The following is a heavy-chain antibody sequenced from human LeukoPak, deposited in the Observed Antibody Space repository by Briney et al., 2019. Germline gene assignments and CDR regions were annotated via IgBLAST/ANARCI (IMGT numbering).Heavy chain of an antibody. CDR2: ISYDGSNK. CDR1: GFTFSSYG. J-gene: IGHJ4*02. CDR3: ARRVTTRLPFRY. Sequence: PGGSLRLSCAASGFTFSSYGMHWVRQAPGKGLEWVAVISYDGSNKYYADSVKGRFTISRDNSKNTLYLQMNSLRAEDTAVYYCARRVTTRLPFRYWGQGTLVTVSS. V-gene: IGHV3-30*03. D-gene: IGHD4-17*01.